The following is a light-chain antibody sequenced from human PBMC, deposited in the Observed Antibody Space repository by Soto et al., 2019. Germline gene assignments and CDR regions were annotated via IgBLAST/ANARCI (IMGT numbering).Light chain of an antibody. CDR1: HDISNY. V-gene: IGKV1-33*01. CDR3: QQRDIWPWT. CDR2: DAS. Sequence: DIQMTQSPSSLSASVGDRVTITCQASHDISNYLNWYQQKLGKAPKLLIYDASNLETGVPSRFSGSGSGTDFTFTISSLQPEDIATYYCQQRDIWPWTFGQGTKVDIK. J-gene: IGKJ1*01.